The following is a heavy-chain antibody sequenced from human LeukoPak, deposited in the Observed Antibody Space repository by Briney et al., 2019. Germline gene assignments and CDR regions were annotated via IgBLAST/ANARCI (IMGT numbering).Heavy chain of an antibody. CDR1: GGSVSSGGHY. V-gene: IGHV4-30-2*01. D-gene: IGHD2-15*01. Sequence: SETLSLTCTVSGGSVSSGGHYWSWIRQPPGKGLEWIGYVYQSGITYYSPSLKSRVTISVDKSKNQFSLKLSSVTAADTAVYYCARDNGSGPHTRFDPWGQGTLVTVSS. CDR2: VYQSGIT. J-gene: IGHJ5*02. CDR3: ARDNGSGPHTRFDP.